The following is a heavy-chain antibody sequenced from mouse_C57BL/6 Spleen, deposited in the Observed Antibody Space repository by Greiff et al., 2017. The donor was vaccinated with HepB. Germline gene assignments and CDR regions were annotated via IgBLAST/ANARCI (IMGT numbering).Heavy chain of an antibody. Sequence: VKLQQPGAELVMPGASVKLSCKASGYTFTSYWMHWVKQRPGQGLEWIGEIDPSDSYTNYNQKFKGKSTLTVDKSSSTAYMQLSSLTSEDSEVYYCARSPFTTVVAYDYWGQGTTLTVSS. CDR2: IDPSDSYT. CDR3: ARSPFTTVVAYDY. D-gene: IGHD1-1*01. CDR1: GYTFTSYW. J-gene: IGHJ2*01. V-gene: IGHV1-69*01.